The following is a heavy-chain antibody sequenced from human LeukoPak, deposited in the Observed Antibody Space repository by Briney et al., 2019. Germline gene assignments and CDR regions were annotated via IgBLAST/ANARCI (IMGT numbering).Heavy chain of an antibody. CDR3: AKLSGSYWGYFDY. J-gene: IGHJ4*02. D-gene: IGHD1-26*01. Sequence: ASVKVSCKASGYTFTGYYMHWVRQAPGQGLEWMGIINPRGVSTSYAQRFQGRVTMTGDTSTSTVYMELSSLRSEDTAVYYCAKLSGSYWGYFDYWGQGTLVTVSS. V-gene: IGHV1-46*01. CDR1: GYTFTGYY. CDR2: INPRGVST.